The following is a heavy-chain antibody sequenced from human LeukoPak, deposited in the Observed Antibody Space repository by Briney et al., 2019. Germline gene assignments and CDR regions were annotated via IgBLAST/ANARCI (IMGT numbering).Heavy chain of an antibody. CDR3: AKDRLYPFPFDY. D-gene: IGHD6-25*01. J-gene: IGHJ4*02. CDR2: TRYDGSNK. CDR1: GFTFSSYG. V-gene: IGHV3-30*02. Sequence: GGSLRLSCAASGFTFSSYGMHWVRQAPGKGLEWVAFTRYDGSNKYYADSVKGRFTISRDNSKNTLYLQMNSLRAEDTAVYYCAKDRLYPFPFDYWGQGTLVTVSS.